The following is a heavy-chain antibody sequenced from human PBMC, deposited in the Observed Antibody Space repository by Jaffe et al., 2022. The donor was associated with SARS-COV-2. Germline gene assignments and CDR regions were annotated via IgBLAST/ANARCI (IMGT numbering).Heavy chain of an antibody. CDR1: GFSLSTSGVG. V-gene: IGHV2-5*02. J-gene: IGHJ4*02. Sequence: QITLKESGPTLVKPTQTLTLTCTFSGFSLSTSGVGVGWIRQPPGKALEWLALIYWDDDKRYSPSLKSRLTITKDTSKNQVVLTMTNMDPVDTATYYCAHRPPVLRYFDWKIFDYFDYWGQGTLVTVSS. D-gene: IGHD3-9*01. CDR2: IYWDDDK. CDR3: AHRPPVLRYFDWKIFDYFDY.